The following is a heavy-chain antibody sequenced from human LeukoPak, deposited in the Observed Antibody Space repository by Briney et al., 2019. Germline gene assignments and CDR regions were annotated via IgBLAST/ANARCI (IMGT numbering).Heavy chain of an antibody. D-gene: IGHD6-19*01. V-gene: IGHV3-30*04. CDR3: ARDGITYSSGWYGYFDY. J-gene: IGHJ4*02. Sequence: PARSLRLSCAASGFTFSSYAMHWVRQAPGKVLEWVAVISYDGSNKYYADSVKGRFTISRDNSKNTLNLQMNSLRAEDTAVYYCARDGITYSSGWYGYFDYWGQGTLVTVSS. CDR1: GFTFSSYA. CDR2: ISYDGSNK.